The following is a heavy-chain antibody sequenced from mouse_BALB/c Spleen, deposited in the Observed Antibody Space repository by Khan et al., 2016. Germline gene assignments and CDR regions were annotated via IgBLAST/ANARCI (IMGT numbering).Heavy chain of an antibody. V-gene: IGHV1-54*01. CDR3: ARADYYGSSGAY. CDR2: INPGSGGT. Sequence: QVQLQQSGAELVRPGTSVKVSCKASGYAFTNYLIEWVKQRPGQGLEWIGVINPGSGGTNYNEKFKGKATLTADKSSSTAYMQLSSLTSDDSAVYSCARADYYGSSGAYWGQGTLVTVSA. CDR1: GYAFTNYL. D-gene: IGHD1-1*01. J-gene: IGHJ3*01.